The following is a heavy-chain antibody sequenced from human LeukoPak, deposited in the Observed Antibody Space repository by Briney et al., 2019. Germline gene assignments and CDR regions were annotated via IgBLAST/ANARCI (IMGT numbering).Heavy chain of an antibody. CDR2: INHSGST. D-gene: IGHD5-12*01. CDR1: GGSFSGYY. CDR3: ARAPPRSGYDDY. J-gene: IGHJ4*02. V-gene: IGHV4-34*01. Sequence: SETLSLTCAVYGGSFSGYYWSWIRQPPGKGLEWIGEINHSGSTNNNPSLKSRVTISVDTSKNQFSLKLSSVTAADTAVYYCARAPPRSGYDDYWGQGTLVTVSS.